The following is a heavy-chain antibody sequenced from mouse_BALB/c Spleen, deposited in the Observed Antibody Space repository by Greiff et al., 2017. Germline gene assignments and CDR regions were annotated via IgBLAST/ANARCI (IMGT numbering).Heavy chain of an antibody. CDR1: GYSFTDYI. CDR3: ATFAY. J-gene: IGHJ3*01. CDR2: INPYYGST. V-gene: IGHV1-39*01. Sequence: VQLKQTGPELVKPGASVKISCKASGYSFTDYIMLWVKQSHGKSLEWIGNINPYYGSTSYNLKFKGKATLTVDKSSSTAYMQLNSLTSEDSAVYYCATFAYWGQGTLVTVSA.